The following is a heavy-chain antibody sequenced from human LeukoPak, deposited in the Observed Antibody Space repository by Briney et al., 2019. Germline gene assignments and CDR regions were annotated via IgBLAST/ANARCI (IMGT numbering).Heavy chain of an antibody. CDR3: ARGLAIYYYDSSGYYYVY. D-gene: IGHD3-22*01. Sequence: GASVKVSCKASGYTFTSYGISWVRQAPGQGLEWMGWISAYNGNTNYAQKFQGRVTMTRDTSISTAYMELSRLRSDDTAVYYCARGLAIYYYDSSGYYYVYWGQGTLVTVSS. CDR1: GYTFTSYG. J-gene: IGHJ4*02. CDR2: ISAYNGNT. V-gene: IGHV1-18*01.